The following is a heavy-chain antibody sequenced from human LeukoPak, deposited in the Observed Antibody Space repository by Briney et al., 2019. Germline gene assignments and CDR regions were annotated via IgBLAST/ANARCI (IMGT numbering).Heavy chain of an antibody. V-gene: IGHV1-69*13. D-gene: IGHD4-17*01. CDR2: IIPIFGTA. CDR1: GGTFSSYA. CDR3: AKSPTVTRPFDY. J-gene: IGHJ4*02. Sequence: SVKVSCKASGGTFSSYAISWVRQAPGQGLEWMGGIIPIFGTANYAQKFQGRVTITADESTSTAYMELSSLRSEDTAVYYCAKSPTVTRPFDYWGQGTLVTVSS.